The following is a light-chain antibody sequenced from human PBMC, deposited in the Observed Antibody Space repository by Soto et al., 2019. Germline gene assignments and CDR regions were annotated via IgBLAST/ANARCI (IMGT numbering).Light chain of an antibody. J-gene: IGLJ1*01. CDR2: EVS. CDR3: SSYAGSNNLV. V-gene: IGLV2-8*01. CDR1: TSDVGGYNY. Sequence: QSALPQPPSASGFPGQSVTISCTGTTSDVGGYNYVSWYQQHPAKAPKLMIYEVSRRPSGVPDRFSGSKSGKTASLTVSGLQAEDEADYYCSSYAGSNNLVFGTGTKLTVL.